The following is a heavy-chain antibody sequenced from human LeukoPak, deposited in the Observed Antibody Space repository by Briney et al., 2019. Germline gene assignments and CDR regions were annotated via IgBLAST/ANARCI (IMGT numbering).Heavy chain of an antibody. Sequence: GGSLRLSCAASGFTFSNYAISWVRQAPGKGLEWVSAISGSGGATYYADSLKGRFTISRDNSQNTVYLQMNSLRAEDTAVYYCAKDGTIVATIYDAFDIWGQGTVVTVSS. V-gene: IGHV3-23*01. J-gene: IGHJ3*02. CDR3: AKDGTIVATIYDAFDI. D-gene: IGHD5-12*01. CDR2: ISGSGGAT. CDR1: GFTFSNYA.